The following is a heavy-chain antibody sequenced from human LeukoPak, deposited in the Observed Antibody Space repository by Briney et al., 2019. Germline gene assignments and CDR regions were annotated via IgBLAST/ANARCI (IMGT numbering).Heavy chain of an antibody. J-gene: IGHJ4*02. CDR2: ISAYNGNT. CDR1: GYAFTSYG. CDR3: SEDERATGEIDS. V-gene: IGHV1-18*01. Sequence: GASVNLSCKASGYAFTSYGISWVRNAPGQGLEWMGWISAYNGNTNYAQKLHGRVTMTTETSTSTAYMDLRSLRSYSATVEYWSEDERATGEIDSSGEGTLVTVSS.